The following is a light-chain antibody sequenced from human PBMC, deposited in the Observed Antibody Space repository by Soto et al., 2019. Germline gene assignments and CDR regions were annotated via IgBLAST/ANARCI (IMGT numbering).Light chain of an antibody. CDR2: EAS. CDR1: ESTSDY. J-gene: IGKJ5*01. V-gene: IGKV3-20*01. CDR3: QQHGSSPIT. Sequence: EIVLTQSPGTLSLSPGERATLSCRASESTSDYLAWYQQKPGQAPRLLISEASSRATGIPDRFSGSGSGTDFTLTIDRLEPEDFAMYYCQQHGSSPITFGQGTRLEIK.